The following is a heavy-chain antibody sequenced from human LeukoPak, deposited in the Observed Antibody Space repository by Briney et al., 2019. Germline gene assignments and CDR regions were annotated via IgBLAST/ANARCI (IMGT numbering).Heavy chain of an antibody. V-gene: IGHV3-48*04. D-gene: IGHD3-16*01. CDR1: GFPFALYN. J-gene: IGHJ4*02. Sequence: GGSLRLSCEVSGFPFALYNMNWVRQAPGKGLEWLSYISSSTNTIYYADSVKGRFTISRDNAKNSLYLQMNGLGAEDTAVYYCARELNGYGYYFFDYWGPGTLVTVSS. CDR3: ARELNGYGYYFFDY. CDR2: ISSSTNTI.